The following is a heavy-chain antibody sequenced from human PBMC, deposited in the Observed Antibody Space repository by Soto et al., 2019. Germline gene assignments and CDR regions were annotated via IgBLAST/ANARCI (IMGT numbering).Heavy chain of an antibody. CDR1: GASITSDDFY. V-gene: IGHV4-30-4*01. CDR2: IYYSGST. Sequence: QVQLQESGPGLVKASQTLSLTCTVSGASITSDDFYWSWIRQPPGKGLEWIGYIYYSGSTYYNPXXXXXXXXXXXXXXXXXXXXXXXXXXAXTAVYYCARSTGRYWGQGTLVTVSS. CDR3: ARSTGRY. J-gene: IGHJ4*02. D-gene: IGHD3-22*01.